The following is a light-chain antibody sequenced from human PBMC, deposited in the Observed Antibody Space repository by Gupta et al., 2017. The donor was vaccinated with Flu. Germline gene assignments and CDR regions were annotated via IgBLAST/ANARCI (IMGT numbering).Light chain of an antibody. CDR1: QSVSSY. V-gene: IGKV3-11*01. J-gene: IGKJ1*01. Sequence: EIVLTQSPATLSLSPGDRATLSCRASQSVSSYLAWYQQKAGQAPRLLIYEVSNRATGIPARFSGSGSGTDFTLTISSLEPEDVAVYYCQQRGNWPRTFGQGTKVEIK. CDR3: QQRGNWPRT. CDR2: EVS.